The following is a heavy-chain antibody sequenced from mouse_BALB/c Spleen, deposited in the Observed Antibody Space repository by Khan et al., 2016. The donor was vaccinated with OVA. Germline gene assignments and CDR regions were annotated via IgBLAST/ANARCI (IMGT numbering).Heavy chain of an antibody. CDR1: GYTFTTYV. CDR2: INPYNDAT. J-gene: IGHJ2*01. V-gene: IGHV1S136*01. D-gene: IGHD1-2*01. CDR3: ARRLDYVDY. Sequence: VQLQQPGPELVKPGASVKMSCKASGYTFTTYVMHWVKQKPGQGLEWIGYINPYNDATKYNEKFKGKATMTSDISSSSAYIEFNSLTSEDSAVYSVARRLDYVDYWGQGTTLTVSS.